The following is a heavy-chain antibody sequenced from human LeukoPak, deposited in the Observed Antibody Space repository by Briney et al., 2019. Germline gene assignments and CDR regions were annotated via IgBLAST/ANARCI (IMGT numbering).Heavy chain of an antibody. V-gene: IGHV4-59*01. CDR2: IYYSGST. Sequence: SETLSLTCAVYGGSFSDYYWSWIRRPPGKGLEWIGYIYYSGSTNYNPSLKSRVTISVDTSKNQFSLKLSSVTAADTAVYYCARLSFIAAEGDWFDPWGQGTLVTVSS. CDR1: GGSFSDYY. J-gene: IGHJ5*02. D-gene: IGHD6-13*01. CDR3: ARLSFIAAEGDWFDP.